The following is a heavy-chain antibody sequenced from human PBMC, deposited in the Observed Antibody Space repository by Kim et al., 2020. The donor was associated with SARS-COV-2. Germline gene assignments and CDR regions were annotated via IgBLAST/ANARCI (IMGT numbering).Heavy chain of an antibody. V-gene: IGHV4-61*08. CDR2: VFDSGTT. Sequence: SETLSLTCTVSGGSVRSGVYYWNWIRQPPGKGLEWIGFVFDSGTTKYNPSLKSRVTISVDTSKKQFSLRLSSVTAADTALYYCARGVTVVPAMHDAFDIWGQGTMVTVSS. D-gene: IGHD2-21*02. CDR3: ARGVTVVPAMHDAFDI. CDR1: GGSVRSGVYY. J-gene: IGHJ3*02.